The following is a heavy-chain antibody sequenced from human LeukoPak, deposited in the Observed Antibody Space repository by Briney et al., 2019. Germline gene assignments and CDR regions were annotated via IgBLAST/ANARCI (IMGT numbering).Heavy chain of an antibody. CDR1: GGSIISSNW. V-gene: IGHV4-4*02. CDR2: IYHSGST. J-gene: IGHJ5*02. Sequence: LRETLSLTCAVSGGSIISSNWWSWVRQPPGKGLEWIGEIYHSGSTNYNPSLKSRVTISVDKSKNQFSLKLSSVTAADTAVYYCARPNWNYSNWFDPWGQGTLVTVSS. D-gene: IGHD1-7*01. CDR3: ARPNWNYSNWFDP.